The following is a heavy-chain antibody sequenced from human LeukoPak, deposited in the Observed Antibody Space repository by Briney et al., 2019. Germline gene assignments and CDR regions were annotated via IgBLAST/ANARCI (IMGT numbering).Heavy chain of an antibody. CDR1: GGSISSGAYY. CDR3: ARGGGGYTWYFDL. J-gene: IGHJ2*01. V-gene: IGHV4-31*03. CDR2: IYYSGST. D-gene: IGHD5-18*01. Sequence: PSQTLSLTCTVSGGSISSGAYYWSWIRQHPGKGLEWIGYIYYSGSTYYTPSLKNRVTISVATSKNQFSLRLSSVTAVDTAVYYCARGGGGYTWYFDLWGRGNLVTVSS.